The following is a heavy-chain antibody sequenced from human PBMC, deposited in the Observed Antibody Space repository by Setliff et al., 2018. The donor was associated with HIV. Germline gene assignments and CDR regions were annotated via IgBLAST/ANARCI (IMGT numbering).Heavy chain of an antibody. V-gene: IGHV3-33*06. J-gene: IGHJ4*02. CDR2: IWYDASKK. Sequence: GSLRLSCAASGFTFNSYGIHWVRQAPGKGLEWVALIWYDASKKEYSDSVKGRFNILRDDSKKTAYLQMNSLRDEDTAVYYCVKDVLKFWSGSGALDFWGPGTRGTVSS. CDR1: GFTFNSYG. CDR3: VKDVLKFWSGSGALDF. D-gene: IGHD3-3*01.